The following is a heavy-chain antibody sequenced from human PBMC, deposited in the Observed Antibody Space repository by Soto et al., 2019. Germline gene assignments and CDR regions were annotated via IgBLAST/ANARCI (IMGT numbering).Heavy chain of an antibody. Sequence: QVQLVESGGGVVQPGRSLRLSCASSGFTFSSYAMHWVRQAPGKGLEWVAVISYDGSNTYYADSVKGRFTISRDNSKNTLYLQMNSLRAEDTAVYDCARDLGAYSSSGRYDYGMDGWGQGTTVTVSS. V-gene: IGHV3-30-3*01. CDR3: ARDLGAYSSSGRYDYGMDG. J-gene: IGHJ6*02. CDR1: GFTFSSYA. D-gene: IGHD6-13*01. CDR2: ISYDGSNT.